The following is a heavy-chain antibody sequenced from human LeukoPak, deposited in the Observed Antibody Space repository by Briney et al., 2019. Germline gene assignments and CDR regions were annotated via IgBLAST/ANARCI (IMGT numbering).Heavy chain of an antibody. CDR3: ARGRVGATFDY. Sequence: PGGSLRLSCAASGFTFSSYEMNWVRQAPGKGLEWVSYISSSGGNIYYADSVKGRFTISRDNAKTSLFLQMNSLRAEDTAVYYCARGRVGATFDYWGQGTLVTVSS. CDR2: ISSSGGNI. J-gene: IGHJ4*02. CDR1: GFTFSSYE. V-gene: IGHV3-48*03. D-gene: IGHD1-26*01.